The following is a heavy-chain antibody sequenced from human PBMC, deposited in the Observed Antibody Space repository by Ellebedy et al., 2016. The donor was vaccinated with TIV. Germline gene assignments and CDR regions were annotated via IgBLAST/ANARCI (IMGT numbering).Heavy chain of an antibody. J-gene: IGHJ6*02. V-gene: IGHV3-53*01. CDR1: GFTVSDNY. CDR2: IYNDGRP. D-gene: IGHD2-15*01. CDR3: ARDRIDLKGYGMDV. Sequence: GESLKISCAASGFTVSDNYMNWVRQVPGKGLDWVSLIYNDGRPYYADSVKGRFTISRDNSKNTLFLQMNSLRVEDTAVYYCARDRIDLKGYGMDVWGQGTTVIVSS.